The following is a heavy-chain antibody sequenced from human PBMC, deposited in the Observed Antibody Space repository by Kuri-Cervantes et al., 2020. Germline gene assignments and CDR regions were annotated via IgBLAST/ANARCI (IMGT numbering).Heavy chain of an antibody. V-gene: IGHV4-34*01. CDR2: INHSGST. J-gene: IGHJ3*02. D-gene: IGHD2-2*01. CDR3: ARDGCSSTSCYYFSAFDI. CDR1: GGSFSSYY. Sequence: GSLRLSCAVYGGSFSSYYWSWIRQPPGKGLEWIGEINHSGSTNYNPSLKSRVTISEDTSKNQFSLKLSSVTAADTAVYYCARDGCSSTSCYYFSAFDIWGQGTMVTVS.